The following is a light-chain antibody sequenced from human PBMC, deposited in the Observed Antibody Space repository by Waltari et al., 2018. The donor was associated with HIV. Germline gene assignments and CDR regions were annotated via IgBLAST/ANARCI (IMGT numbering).Light chain of an antibody. J-gene: IGKJ4*01. CDR1: QNVDDK. CDR2: HSS. Sequence: TQSPATISVSPGGRVTVSCSASQNVDDKLAWYPPNPGQSPRLLIYHSSVRAAGVPTRFGGAGSATNFTLTITSLQSEDFALYFCQQYHHWPPLTFGGGSRVELK. V-gene: IGKV3D-15*01. CDR3: QQYHHWPPLT.